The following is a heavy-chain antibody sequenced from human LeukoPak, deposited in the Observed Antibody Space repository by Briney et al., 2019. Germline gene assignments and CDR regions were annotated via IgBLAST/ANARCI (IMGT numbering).Heavy chain of an antibody. V-gene: IGHV3-23*01. D-gene: IGHD2-2*01. CDR3: ATGYCSSTSCPIDY. Sequence: GGSLRLSCAASGFTFSSYAMSWVRQAPGKGLEWVSAISGSGGSTYYADSVKGRFTISRDNSKNTLYLQMNSLRADDTAVYYCATGYCSSTSCPIDYWGQGTLVTVSS. J-gene: IGHJ4*02. CDR2: ISGSGGST. CDR1: GFTFSSYA.